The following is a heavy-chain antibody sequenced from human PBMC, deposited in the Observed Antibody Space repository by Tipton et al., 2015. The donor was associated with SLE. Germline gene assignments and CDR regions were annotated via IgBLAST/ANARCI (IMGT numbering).Heavy chain of an antibody. V-gene: IGHV4-39*01. CDR1: GGSISSSSYY. J-gene: IGHJ4*02. D-gene: IGHD6-13*01. CDR3: ARSQSIAAAAY. CDR2: IYYSGNT. Sequence: TLSLTCTVSGGSISSSSYYWGWIRQPPGKGLEWIGSIYYSGNTYYNPSLKSRVTISVDTSKNQFSLKLTSVTAADTAVYYCARSQSIAAAAYWGQGTLVTVSS.